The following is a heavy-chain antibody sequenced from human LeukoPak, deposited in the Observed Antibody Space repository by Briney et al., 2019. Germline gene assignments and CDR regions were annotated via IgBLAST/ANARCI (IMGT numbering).Heavy chain of an antibody. V-gene: IGHV3-48*03. D-gene: IGHD3-10*01. Sequence: GGSLRLSCAASGFTFSSFEMTWVRQAPGKGLEWVSYISSSGSTIYYADSVKGRFTISRDNAKNSLYLQMSSLRAEDTGIYHCARGRFGLDWGQGTLVTVSS. CDR1: GFTFSSFE. CDR2: ISSSGSTI. J-gene: IGHJ4*02. CDR3: ARGRFGLD.